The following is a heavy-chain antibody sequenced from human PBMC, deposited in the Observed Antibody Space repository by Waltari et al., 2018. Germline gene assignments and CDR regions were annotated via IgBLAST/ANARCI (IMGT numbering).Heavy chain of an antibody. D-gene: IGHD6-6*01. J-gene: IGHJ4*02. CDR3: VRDRTTVAARPGDY. V-gene: IGHV1-2*07. Sequence: QLVLVQSGAEWKTPGASVKVSAKASGTLFTTYTFHWVRQAPGQGPEWMGWVNPDTGNANYAHKFWGRVTMTWDTSSNTAFMDLRDLKSDDTAVYYCVRDRTTVAARPGDYWGQGTLVTVSS. CDR2: VNPDTGNA. CDR1: GTLFTTYT.